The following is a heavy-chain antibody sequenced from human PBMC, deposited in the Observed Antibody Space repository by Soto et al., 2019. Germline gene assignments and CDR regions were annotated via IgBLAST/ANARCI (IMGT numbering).Heavy chain of an antibody. D-gene: IGHD5-12*01. J-gene: IGHJ4*02. V-gene: IGHV1-69*06. CDR3: ARGRDGYNSYYFDY. CDR2: IIPIFGTA. CDR1: GGTFSSYA. Sequence: SVKVSCKASGGTFSSYAISWVRQAPGQGLEWMGGIIPIFGTANYAQKFQGRVTITADKSTSTAYMELSSLRSEDTAVYYCARGRDGYNSYYFDYWGQGTLVTVSS.